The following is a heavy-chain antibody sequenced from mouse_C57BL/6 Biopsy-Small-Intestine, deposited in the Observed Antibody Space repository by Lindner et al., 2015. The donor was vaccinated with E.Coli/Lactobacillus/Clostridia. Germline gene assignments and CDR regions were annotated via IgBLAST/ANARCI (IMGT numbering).Heavy chain of an antibody. D-gene: IGHD3-2*01. V-gene: IGHV1-9*01. CDR2: ILCGSDTV. Sequence: VQLQESGAELMKPGASVKLSCKATGYTFTGYWIEWIKQRPGHGLEWIGEILCGSDTVNYNDKFKGKATFTADSSSSTAYMQLSSLTTEDSAMYYCVRDSPRFTYWGQGTLVTVSA. CDR3: VRDSPRFTY. J-gene: IGHJ3*01. CDR1: GYTFTGYW.